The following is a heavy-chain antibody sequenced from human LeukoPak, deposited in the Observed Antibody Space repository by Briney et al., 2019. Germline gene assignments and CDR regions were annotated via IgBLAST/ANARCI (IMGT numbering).Heavy chain of an antibody. CDR3: ARFGDAGGAFDI. CDR2: IIPIFGTA. V-gene: IGHV1-69*13. D-gene: IGHD3-10*01. CDR1: GGTFSSYA. Sequence: SVKVSCKASGGTFSSYAISWVRQAPGQGLEWMGGIIPIFGTANYAQKFQGRVTITADESTSTAFMELSSLRSEDTAVYYCARFGDAGGAFDIWGQGTMVTVSS. J-gene: IGHJ3*02.